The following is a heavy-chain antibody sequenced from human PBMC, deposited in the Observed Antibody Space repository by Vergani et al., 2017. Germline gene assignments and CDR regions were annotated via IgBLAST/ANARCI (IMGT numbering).Heavy chain of an antibody. D-gene: IGHD6-19*01. CDR3: ARHSXVGWLVKLGWIDP. V-gene: IGHV4-39*01. Sequence: QVQLQESGPGLVKPSATLALTCSVSGASIRSSNYYLGWIRQPPGKGLEWISSIYYSGSTYYNPSFKSRVTISVDTSKNQFSLKLRSVTAADTAVYFCARHSXVGWLVKLGWIDPWGQGILVTVSS. CDR1: GASIRSSNYY. CDR2: IYYSGST. J-gene: IGHJ5*02.